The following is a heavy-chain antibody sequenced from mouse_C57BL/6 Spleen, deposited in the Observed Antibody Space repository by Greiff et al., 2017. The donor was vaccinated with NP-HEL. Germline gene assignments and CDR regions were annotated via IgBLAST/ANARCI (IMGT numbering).Heavy chain of an antibody. J-gene: IGHJ1*03. CDR1: GFTFSSYG. V-gene: IGHV5-6*02. Sequence: EVKLVESGGDLVKPGGSLKLSCAASGFTFSSYGMSWVRQTPDKRLEWVATISSGGSYTYSPDRVKGRVTLSRDNAKNTLYLQMSSLKSEDTAMYYCARPASFYGSSYEYFDVWGTGTTVTVSS. CDR3: ARPASFYGSSYEYFDV. CDR2: ISSGGSYT. D-gene: IGHD1-1*01.